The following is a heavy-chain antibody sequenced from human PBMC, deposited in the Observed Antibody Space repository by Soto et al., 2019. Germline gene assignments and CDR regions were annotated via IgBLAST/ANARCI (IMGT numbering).Heavy chain of an antibody. CDR1: GGSISSYY. Sequence: SETLSLTCTVSGGSISSYYWSWIRQPPGKGLEWIGYIYYSWSTNYNPSLKSRVTISVDTSENQFSLKLSSVTAADTAVYYCARLSGYSGYDPLDYWGQGTLVTVSS. J-gene: IGHJ4*02. D-gene: IGHD5-12*01. V-gene: IGHV4-59*08. CDR2: IYYSWST. CDR3: ARLSGYSGYDPLDY.